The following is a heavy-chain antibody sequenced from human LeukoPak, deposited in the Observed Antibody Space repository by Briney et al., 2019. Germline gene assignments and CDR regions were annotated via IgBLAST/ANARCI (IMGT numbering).Heavy chain of an antibody. V-gene: IGHV4-4*07. D-gene: IGHD2-21*02. CDR3: ARHAYCGGDCFGGAFEI. J-gene: IGHJ3*02. CDR2: IYTSGST. CDR1: GGSISSYY. Sequence: SETLSLTCTVSGGSISSYYWSWIRQPAGKGLEWIGRIYTSGSTNYNPSLKSRVTMSVDTSKNQFSLKLSSVTAADTAVYYCARHAYCGGDCFGGAFEIWGQGTMVTVSS.